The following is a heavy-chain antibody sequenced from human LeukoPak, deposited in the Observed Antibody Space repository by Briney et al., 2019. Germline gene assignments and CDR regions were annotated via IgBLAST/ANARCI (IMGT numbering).Heavy chain of an antibody. V-gene: IGHV3-23*01. D-gene: IGHD6-13*01. CDR2: ISGSGGST. Sequence: SGGSLRLSCAASGFTFSSYAMSWVRQAPGKGLEWVSAISGSGGSTYYADSVKGRFTISRGNAKNSLYLQTNSLRDEDTAVYSCARGLLGFAAEFDCWGQGTLVTVSS. J-gene: IGHJ4*02. CDR3: ARGLLGFAAEFDC. CDR1: GFTFSSYA.